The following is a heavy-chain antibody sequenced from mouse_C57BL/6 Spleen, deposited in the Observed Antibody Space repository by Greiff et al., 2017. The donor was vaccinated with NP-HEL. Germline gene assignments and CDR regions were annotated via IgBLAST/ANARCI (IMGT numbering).Heavy chain of an antibody. CDR3: ARGTTVVATD. Sequence: VQLQQPGAELVKPGASVKLSCKASGYTFTSYWMPWVKQRPGQGLEWIGMIHPNSGSTNYNEKVKSKATLTVDKSSSTAYMQLSSLTSEDSAVYYCARGTTVVATDWGQGTTLTVSS. V-gene: IGHV1-64*01. D-gene: IGHD1-1*01. CDR1: GYTFTSYW. CDR2: IHPNSGST. J-gene: IGHJ2*01.